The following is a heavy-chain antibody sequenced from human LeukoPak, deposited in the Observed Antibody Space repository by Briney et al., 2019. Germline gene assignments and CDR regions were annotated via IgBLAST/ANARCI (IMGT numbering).Heavy chain of an antibody. CDR3: ARFAYCGGHCWYYFDY. D-gene: IGHD2-21*02. CDR1: GGSISSGDYY. J-gene: IGHJ4*02. Sequence: SETLSLTCTVSGGSISSGDYYWSWIRQPPGKGLEWIGYMYYSGSTYYNPSLKSRVTISVDTSKNQFSLKLSSVTAADTAVYYCARFAYCGGHCWYYFDYWGQGSLVTVSS. V-gene: IGHV4-30-4*01. CDR2: MYYSGST.